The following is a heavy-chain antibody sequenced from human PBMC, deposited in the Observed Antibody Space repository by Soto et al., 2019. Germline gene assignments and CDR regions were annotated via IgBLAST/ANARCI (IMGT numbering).Heavy chain of an antibody. CDR3: ARGHPWGIGAPRWFDP. V-gene: IGHV4-34*01. CDR1: GGSFRSHL. J-gene: IGHJ5*02. CDR2: INHGGST. Sequence: QVQLRQWGAGLLQPSETLSLTCAVNGGSFRSHLWTWIRQPPGKPLEWIGEINHGGSTKYNPSLASRVTISVDTSKKKFSLSLSALTAADTGVYFCARGHPWGIGAPRWFDPWGQGTRVTLSS. D-gene: IGHD1-26*01.